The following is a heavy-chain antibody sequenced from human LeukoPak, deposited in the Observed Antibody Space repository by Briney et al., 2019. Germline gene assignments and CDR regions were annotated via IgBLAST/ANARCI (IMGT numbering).Heavy chain of an antibody. Sequence: GGSLRLSCAASGFTFSSYAMSWVRQAPGKGLEWVSAISGSGGSTYYADSVKGRFTISRDNSKNTLYLQMNSLRAEDTAVYYCAKDGAYDYVGGTVSLGDVWGQGTTVTVSS. CDR1: GFTFSSYA. CDR2: ISGSGGST. D-gene: IGHD3-16*01. V-gene: IGHV3-23*01. CDR3: AKDGAYDYVGGTVSLGDV. J-gene: IGHJ6*02.